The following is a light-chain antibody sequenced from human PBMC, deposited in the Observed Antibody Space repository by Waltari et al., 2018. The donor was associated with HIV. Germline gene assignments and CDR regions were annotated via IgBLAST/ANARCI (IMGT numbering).Light chain of an antibody. CDR1: SSNIGAHYD. V-gene: IGLV1-40*01. Sequence: QSVLTQPPSVSGAPGQRVWGPISCTGSSSNIGAHYDVHWYQQLPGTAPKLLIYGNNNRPSGVPDRFAGSKSGTSASLAITGLQAEDEADYYCQSYDSSLSGSGVFGGGTKLTVL. J-gene: IGLJ3*02. CDR3: QSYDSSLSGSGV. CDR2: GNN.